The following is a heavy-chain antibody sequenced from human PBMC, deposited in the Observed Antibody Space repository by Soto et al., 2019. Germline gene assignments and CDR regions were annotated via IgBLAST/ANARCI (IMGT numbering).Heavy chain of an antibody. CDR3: ARVRSNLFDY. V-gene: IGHV4-59*01. CDR2: IHYSGST. D-gene: IGHD3-3*01. Sequence: SETLSLTCTVSGDSISTFYWSWIRQPPGKGLEWIGYIHYSGSTNYNPSLKSQVIISVDTSKNQFSLKLSSVTAADTAVYFCARVRSNLFDYWGQGTPVTVS. CDR1: GDSISTFY. J-gene: IGHJ4*02.